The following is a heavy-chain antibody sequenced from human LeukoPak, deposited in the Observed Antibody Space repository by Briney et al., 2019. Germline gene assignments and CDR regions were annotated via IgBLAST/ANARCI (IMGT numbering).Heavy chain of an antibody. J-gene: IGHJ4*02. CDR2: ISVNNGNT. CDR3: AGGSCYTCFDY. Sequence: ASVKVSCKASGYTFISYAISWVRQAPGQGLEWMGWISVNNGNTNYAQKFQGRVSMTTDTSTSTAYMELRSLRSDDTAVYYCAGGSCYTCFDYWGQGTLVTVSS. D-gene: IGHD2-15*01. CDR1: GYTFISYA. V-gene: IGHV1-18*01.